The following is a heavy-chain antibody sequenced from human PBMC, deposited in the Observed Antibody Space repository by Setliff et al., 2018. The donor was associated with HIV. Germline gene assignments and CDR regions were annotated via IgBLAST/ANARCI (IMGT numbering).Heavy chain of an antibody. J-gene: IGHJ5*02. V-gene: IGHV1-18*01. Sequence: ASVKVSCKTSGDTLSIHPISWVRQAPGQGLEWMGWINTHNGNTHYAQRFQGRVTMTRDTSTTTAYMELRSLRSDDTAVYYCARATGAADLWGQGTKVTVSS. CDR3: ARATGAADL. D-gene: IGHD6-13*01. CDR1: GDTLSIHP. CDR2: INTHNGNT.